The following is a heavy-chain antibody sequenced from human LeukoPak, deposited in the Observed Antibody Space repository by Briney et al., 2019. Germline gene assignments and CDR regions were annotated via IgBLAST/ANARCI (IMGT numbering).Heavy chain of an antibody. Sequence: GGSLRLPCAASGFTFRNYGMHWVRQAPGKGLEWVANIKRDESEKYYVDSVKGRFTISRDNAKSSLYLQMNSLRAEDTAVYYCARGNDYGDYIGIYFDYWGQGTLVTVSS. CDR3: ARGNDYGDYIGIYFDY. V-gene: IGHV3-7*01. CDR1: GFTFRNYG. J-gene: IGHJ4*02. D-gene: IGHD4-17*01. CDR2: IKRDESEK.